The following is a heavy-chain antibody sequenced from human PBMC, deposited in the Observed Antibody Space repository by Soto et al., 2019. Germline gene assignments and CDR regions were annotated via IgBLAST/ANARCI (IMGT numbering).Heavy chain of an antibody. CDR1: GGSFSGYY. J-gene: IGHJ6*03. V-gene: IGHV4-34*01. CDR2: INHSGST. Sequence: SETLSLTCAVYGGSFSGYYWSWIRQPPGKGLEWIGEINHSGSTNYNPSLKSRVTISVDTSKNQFSLKLSSVTAADTAVYYCASSIGMAPYYYYYMDVWGKGTTVTVSS. D-gene: IGHD6-13*01. CDR3: ASSIGMAPYYYYYMDV.